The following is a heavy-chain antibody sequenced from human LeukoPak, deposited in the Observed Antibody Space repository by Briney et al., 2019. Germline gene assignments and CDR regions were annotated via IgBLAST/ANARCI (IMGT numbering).Heavy chain of an antibody. CDR3: ARGLYSSSWSHFDY. D-gene: IGHD6-13*01. J-gene: IGHJ4*02. CDR2: IYYSGST. CDR1: GVSVSSGSYY. V-gene: IGHV4-61*01. Sequence: PSETLSLTCTVSGVSVSSGSYYWSWLRQPPGKGLEWIGYIYYSGSTNYNPSLKSQVTISVDTSKNQFSLKLSSVTAADTAVYYCARGLYSSSWSHFDYWGQGTLVTVSS.